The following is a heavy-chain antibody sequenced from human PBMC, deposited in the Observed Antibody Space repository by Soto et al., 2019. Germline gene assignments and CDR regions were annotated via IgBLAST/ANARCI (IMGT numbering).Heavy chain of an antibody. D-gene: IGHD4-17*01. J-gene: IGHJ4*02. V-gene: IGHV3-23*01. Sequence: EVQLLESGGGLVQPGGSLRLSCVASGFTFSNYAMSWVRQAPGKGLEWVSAISGSGGSTYYAESVKGRFTISRDNSKNTLYLQMNTLRAEDTAVYYCATQPVTTSSRAYYFDYWGQGTLVTVSS. CDR3: ATQPVTTSSRAYYFDY. CDR1: GFTFSNYA. CDR2: ISGSGGST.